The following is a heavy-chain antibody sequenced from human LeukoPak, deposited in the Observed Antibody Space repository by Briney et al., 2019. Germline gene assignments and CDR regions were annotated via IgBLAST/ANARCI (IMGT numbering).Heavy chain of an antibody. D-gene: IGHD4-17*01. Sequence: ASVKVSCKASGYTFTSYDINWVRQATGQGLEWMGWMNPNSGNTGCAQKCQGRVTMTRNTSISTAYMELSSLRSEDTAVYYCARGPSMTTFDYWGQGTLVTVSS. CDR1: GYTFTSYD. J-gene: IGHJ4*02. CDR3: ARGPSMTTFDY. CDR2: MNPNSGNT. V-gene: IGHV1-8*01.